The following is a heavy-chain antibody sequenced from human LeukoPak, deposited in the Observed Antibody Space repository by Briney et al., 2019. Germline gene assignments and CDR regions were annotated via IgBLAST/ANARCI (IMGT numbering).Heavy chain of an antibody. Sequence: GGSLRLSCAVSGFTFNNYAMTWVRQAPGKGLEWVSGISTSGGSTYYADSVKGRFIISRDNSKNTLHLQMRSLRADDTAIYYCARDHYASGSYLPYYFDYWGQGTLVTVSS. D-gene: IGHD3-10*01. CDR1: GFTFNNYA. CDR2: ISTSGGST. J-gene: IGHJ4*02. CDR3: ARDHYASGSYLPYYFDY. V-gene: IGHV3-23*01.